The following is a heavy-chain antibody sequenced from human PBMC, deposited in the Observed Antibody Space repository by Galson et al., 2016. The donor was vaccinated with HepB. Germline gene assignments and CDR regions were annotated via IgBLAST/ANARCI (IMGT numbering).Heavy chain of an antibody. J-gene: IGHJ4*02. Sequence: SLRLSCAASGFTFSTYSMHWVRQAPGKGLEWVAVIWFDGSNKNYVDSVRGRFTISRDNAKNSLYLQMNSLRAEDTAVYYCARRRGSGSHDHWGQGTLVTVSS. V-gene: IGHV3-33*08. D-gene: IGHD3-10*01. CDR3: ARRRGSGSHDH. CDR1: GFTFSTYS. CDR2: IWFDGSNK.